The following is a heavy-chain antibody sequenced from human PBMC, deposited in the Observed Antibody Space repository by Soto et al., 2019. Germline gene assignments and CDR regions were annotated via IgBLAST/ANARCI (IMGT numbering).Heavy chain of an antibody. Sequence: ASVKVSCKASGDTLTKFGIHWLRQAPGQRPEWMGWISAGDGNTKYSQEFQGRITITRDTSASTAYMELRSLRSEDTAVFYCVGGYTTLGDYWGQGTLVTVSS. D-gene: IGHD5-12*01. V-gene: IGHV1-3*01. J-gene: IGHJ4*02. CDR2: ISAGDGNT. CDR1: GDTLTKFG. CDR3: VGGYTTLGDY.